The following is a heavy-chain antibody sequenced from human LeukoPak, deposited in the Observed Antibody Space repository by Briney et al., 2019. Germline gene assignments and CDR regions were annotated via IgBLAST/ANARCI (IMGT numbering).Heavy chain of an antibody. D-gene: IGHD6-13*01. CDR3: ARVLGVAAVDDY. J-gene: IGHJ4*02. CDR1: DGSISSGDYY. Sequence: SETLSLTCTVSDGSISSGDYYWSWIRQPPGKGLEWIGYIYYSGSTYYNPSLKSRVTISVDTSKNQFSLKLSSVTAADTAVYYCARVLGVAAVDDYWGQGTLVTVSS. V-gene: IGHV4-30-4*01. CDR2: IYYSGST.